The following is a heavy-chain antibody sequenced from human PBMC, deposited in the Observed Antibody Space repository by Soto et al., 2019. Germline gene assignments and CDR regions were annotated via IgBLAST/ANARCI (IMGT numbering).Heavy chain of an antibody. CDR2: IYYSGST. J-gene: IGHJ6*03. CDR1: GGSISSSSYY. Sequence: QLQLQESGPGLVKPSETLSLTCTVSGGSISSSSYYWDWIRQPPGKGLEWIGSIYYSGSTYYNPSLKSRVTISVDTSKNQFSLKLSSVTAADTAVYYCARLVRGYYYYMDVWGKGTTVTVSS. V-gene: IGHV4-39*01. D-gene: IGHD3-10*01. CDR3: ARLVRGYYYYMDV.